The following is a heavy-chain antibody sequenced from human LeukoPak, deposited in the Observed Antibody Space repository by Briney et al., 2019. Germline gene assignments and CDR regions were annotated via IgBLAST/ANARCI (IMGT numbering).Heavy chain of an antibody. J-gene: IGHJ4*02. CDR3: ARGGRGSSGWYEKPIGRYYFDY. V-gene: IGHV6-1*01. Sequence: SQTLSLTCAISGDSVSSNSAAWNWIRQSPSRGLEWLGRTYYRSKWYNDYAVSVKSRITINPDTSKNQFSLQLNSVTPEDTAVYYCARGGRGSSGWYEKPIGRYYFDYWGQGTLVTVSS. CDR1: GDSVSSNSAA. D-gene: IGHD6-19*01. CDR2: TYYRSKWYN.